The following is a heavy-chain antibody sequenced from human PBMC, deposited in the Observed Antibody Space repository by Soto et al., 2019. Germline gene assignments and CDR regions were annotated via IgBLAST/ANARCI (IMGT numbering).Heavy chain of an antibody. J-gene: IGHJ4*02. V-gene: IGHV3-23*01. CDR1: GFTFSSYA. CDR2: ISGTGETT. CDR3: AKDPAGIVGATNYFDY. Sequence: PGGSLRLSCAASGFTFSSYAMSWVRQAPGKGLEWVSAISGTGETTYYADSVKGRFTISRDNSKNTLYLQMNSLRAEDTAVYYCAKDPAGIVGATNYFDYWGQGTLVTVSS. D-gene: IGHD1-26*01.